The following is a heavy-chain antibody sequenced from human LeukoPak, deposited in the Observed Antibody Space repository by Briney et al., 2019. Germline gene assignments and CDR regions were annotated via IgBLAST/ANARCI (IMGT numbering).Heavy chain of an antibody. Sequence: PSETLSLTCTVSGGSISSYYWSWIRQPPGKGLEWIGYIYYSGGTNYNPSLKSRVTISKDTSKNHFSLNLTSVSAADTAVYYCARRSSTWYFDYWGQGTLVTVSS. CDR2: IYYSGGT. V-gene: IGHV4-59*01. D-gene: IGHD6-13*01. CDR1: GGSISSYY. CDR3: ARRSSTWYFDY. J-gene: IGHJ4*02.